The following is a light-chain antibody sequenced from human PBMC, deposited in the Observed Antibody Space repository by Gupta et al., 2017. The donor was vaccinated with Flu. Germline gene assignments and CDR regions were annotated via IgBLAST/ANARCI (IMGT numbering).Light chain of an antibody. CDR2: KAS. V-gene: IGKV1-5*03. J-gene: IGKJ3*01. CDR1: HHIRDG. Sequence: DIQMTQSPFTLSASVGDRVTITCRAIHHIRDGLAWYQQKPGKAPKLLIYKASSSESGVPPRFSGSGSGTEFTLTIRSLQPDDFATYYCQQYNTYPFTFGPGTQVDVK. CDR3: QQYNTYPFT.